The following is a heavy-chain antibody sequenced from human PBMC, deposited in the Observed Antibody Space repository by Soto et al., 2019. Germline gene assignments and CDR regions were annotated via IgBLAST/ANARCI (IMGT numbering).Heavy chain of an antibody. CDR1: GDSISSSTSY. J-gene: IGHJ4*02. V-gene: IGHV4-39*01. CDR3: ARHMERDGEYAVRRGFDY. CDR2: LFYNGNT. Sequence: QLQLRESGPGLMKPSETLSLTCNVSGDSISSSTSYWGWIRQPPGKGLEWIGSLFYNGNTYYSPSLKSRVSMSVDTSKNQFSLKLTSVTATDTAVYYCARHMERDGEYAVRRGFDYWGQGTLVTVSS. D-gene: IGHD4-17*01.